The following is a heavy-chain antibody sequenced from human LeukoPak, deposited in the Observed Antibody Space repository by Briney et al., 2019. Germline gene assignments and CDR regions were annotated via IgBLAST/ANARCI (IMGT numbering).Heavy chain of an antibody. J-gene: IGHJ4*02. D-gene: IGHD1-14*01. CDR2: IYSRGST. V-gene: IGHV4-4*07. Sequence: SETLSLTCTVSGGSMNNYYWNWIRQPAGKGLEWIGHIYSRGSTNHNPSLKSRVTMSIDTSKTQFFLKLSSVTAADTAVYYCARRTDYWGQGTLVTVSS. CDR1: GGSMNNYY. CDR3: ARRTDY.